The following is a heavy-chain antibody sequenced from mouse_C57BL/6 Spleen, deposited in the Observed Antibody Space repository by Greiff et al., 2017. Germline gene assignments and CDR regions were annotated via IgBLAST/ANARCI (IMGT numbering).Heavy chain of an antibody. V-gene: IGHV1-64*01. CDR2: IHPNSGST. D-gene: IGHD1-1*01. J-gene: IGHJ4*01. CDR1: GYTFTSYW. CDR3: ANSHYYYGSSYDAMDY. Sequence: QVQLQQPGAELVKPGASVKLSCKASGYTFTSYWMHWVKQRPGQGLEWMGMIHPNSGSTNYNEKFQSKATLTVDKSSSTAYMQLSSLTSEYSSVYYCANSHYYYGSSYDAMDYWGQGTSVTVSS.